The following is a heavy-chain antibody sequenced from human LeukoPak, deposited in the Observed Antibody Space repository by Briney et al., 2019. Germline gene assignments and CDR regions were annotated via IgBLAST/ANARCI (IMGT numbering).Heavy chain of an antibody. CDR3: ANGIAVAGDNYFDY. J-gene: IGHJ4*02. Sequence: SETLSLTCAVYGGSFSDYYWGWIRQPPGKGLEWIGSIYYSGSTYYNPSLKSRVTISVDTSKNQFSLKLSSVTAADTAVYYCANGIAVAGDNYFDYWGQGTLVTVSS. D-gene: IGHD6-19*01. V-gene: IGHV4-39*01. CDR1: GGSFSDYY. CDR2: IYYSGST.